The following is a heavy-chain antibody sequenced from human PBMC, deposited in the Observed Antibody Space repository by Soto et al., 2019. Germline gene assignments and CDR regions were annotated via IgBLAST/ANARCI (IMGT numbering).Heavy chain of an antibody. Sequence: GGSLRLSCVASGFTFSSYSMNWVRQVPGKGLEWVSYIRGVSDVIYYADSVKGRFTISRDNAKNSLYLQMNSLRAEDTAGDYCVRDHIYALAMWGQDTMVPVAS. CDR3: VRDHIYALAM. CDR1: GFTFSSYS. D-gene: IGHD2-21*01. V-gene: IGHV3-48*01. J-gene: IGHJ3*02. CDR2: IRGVSDVI.